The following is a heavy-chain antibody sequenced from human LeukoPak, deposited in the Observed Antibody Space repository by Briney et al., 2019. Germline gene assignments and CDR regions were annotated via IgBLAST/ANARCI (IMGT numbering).Heavy chain of an antibody. CDR1: GFTFSSYG. V-gene: IGHV3-33*06. D-gene: IGHD3-22*01. CDR2: IWYDGSNK. J-gene: IGHJ3*02. Sequence: GGSLRLSCAASGFTFSSYGMHWVRQAPGKGLEWVAVIWYDGSNKYYADSVKGRFTISRDNSKNTLYLQMNSLRAEDTAVYYCAKDSLVVITFDAFDIWGQGTMVTVSS. CDR3: AKDSLVVITFDAFDI.